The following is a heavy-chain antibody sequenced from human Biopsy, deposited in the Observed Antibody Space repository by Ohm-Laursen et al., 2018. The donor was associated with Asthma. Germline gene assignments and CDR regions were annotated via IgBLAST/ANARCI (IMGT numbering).Heavy chain of an antibody. CDR3: VKDHSAGYYYFDD. J-gene: IGHJ4*02. CDR1: GFTFSSYS. Sequence: GSLRLSCAAPGFTFSSYSMHWVRQAPGRGPEYVSFIATDGSNKFYADSVKGRFTVSRDNSKHTLYLHMTGLRADDTGVYYCVKDHSAGYYYFDDWGQGAQVTVSS. V-gene: IGHV3-64D*08. D-gene: IGHD2-21*01. CDR2: IATDGSNK.